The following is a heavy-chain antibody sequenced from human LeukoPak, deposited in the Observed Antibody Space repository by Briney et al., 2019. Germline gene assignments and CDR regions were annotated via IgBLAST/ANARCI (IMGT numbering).Heavy chain of an antibody. J-gene: IGHJ5*02. CDR2: ISSSSSYI. V-gene: IGHV3-21*01. D-gene: IGHD6-19*01. Sequence: GGSLRLSCAASGFTFSSYSMNWVRQAPGKGLEWVSSISSSSSYIYYADSVKGRFTISRDNAKNSLYLQMNSLRAEDTAVYYRARGLGGWLNWFDPWGQGTLVTFSS. CDR3: ARGLGGWLNWFDP. CDR1: GFTFSSYS.